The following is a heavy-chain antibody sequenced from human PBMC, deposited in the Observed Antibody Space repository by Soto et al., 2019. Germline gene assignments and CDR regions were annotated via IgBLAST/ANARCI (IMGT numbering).Heavy chain of an antibody. J-gene: IGHJ5*02. CDR1: GYTFTSYG. Sequence: QVQLVQSGAEVKKPGASVKVSCKASGYTFTSYGISWVRQAPGQGLEWMGWISAYNGNTNYAQNLQGRVTITTDTSTSTAHMELRSLRSDDTAVYYCARYLYNWNPTRENWFDPWGQGTLVTVSS. V-gene: IGHV1-18*01. CDR2: ISAYNGNT. D-gene: IGHD1-20*01. CDR3: ARYLYNWNPTRENWFDP.